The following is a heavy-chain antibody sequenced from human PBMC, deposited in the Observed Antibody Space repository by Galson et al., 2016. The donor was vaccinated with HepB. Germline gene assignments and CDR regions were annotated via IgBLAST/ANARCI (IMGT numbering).Heavy chain of an antibody. V-gene: IGHV3-11*01. Sequence: APGKGLEWVSYISSSGSAIYYADSVKGRFTISRDNAKNSLYLQTNSLRDEDTAVYYCARDARASVYFYYYGMDVWGQGTTVTVSS. CDR3: ARDARASVYFYYYGMDV. D-gene: IGHD3-10*01. CDR2: ISSSGSAI. J-gene: IGHJ6*02.